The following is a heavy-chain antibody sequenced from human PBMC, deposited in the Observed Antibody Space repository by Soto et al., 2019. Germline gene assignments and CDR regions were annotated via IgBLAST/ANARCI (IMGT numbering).Heavy chain of an antibody. D-gene: IGHD6-13*01. J-gene: IGHJ6*03. Sequence: GGSLRLSCAASGFTFSSYGMHWVRQAPGKGLEWVAVISYDGSNKYYADSVKGRFTISRDNSKNTLYLQMNSLRAEDTAVYYCAKEAGIAAAGIPYYYYMDVWGKGTTVTVSS. V-gene: IGHV3-30*18. CDR1: GFTFSSYG. CDR2: ISYDGSNK. CDR3: AKEAGIAAAGIPYYYYMDV.